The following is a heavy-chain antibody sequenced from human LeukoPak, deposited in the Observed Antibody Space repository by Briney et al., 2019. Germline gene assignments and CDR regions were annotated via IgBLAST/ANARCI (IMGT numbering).Heavy chain of an antibody. CDR2: ISYDGSNK. Sequence: GGSLRLSCAASGFTFSSYAMHWVRQAPGEGLEWVAVISYDGSNKYYADSVKGRFTISRDNAKNSLYLQMNSLRAEDTAVYYCARDILTGYYPAYYYGMDVWGQGTTVTVSS. D-gene: IGHD3-9*01. CDR3: ARDILTGYYPAYYYGMDV. J-gene: IGHJ6*02. V-gene: IGHV3-30*04. CDR1: GFTFSSYA.